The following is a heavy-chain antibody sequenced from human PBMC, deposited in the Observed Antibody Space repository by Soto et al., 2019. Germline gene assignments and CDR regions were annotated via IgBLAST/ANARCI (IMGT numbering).Heavy chain of an antibody. Sequence: QVQLVESGGGVVQPGRSLRLSCAASGFTFSSYGMHWVRQAPGKGLEWVAVILYDGSKKYYADSVKGRFTIYRDNPKNTMYLQMSSLRGEDTALYYCVKDGSSGWPYFGDMDVWGRGTTVTVSS. J-gene: IGHJ6*02. D-gene: IGHD6-19*01. CDR3: VKDGSSGWPYFGDMDV. V-gene: IGHV3-30*18. CDR2: ILYDGSKK. CDR1: GFTFSSYG.